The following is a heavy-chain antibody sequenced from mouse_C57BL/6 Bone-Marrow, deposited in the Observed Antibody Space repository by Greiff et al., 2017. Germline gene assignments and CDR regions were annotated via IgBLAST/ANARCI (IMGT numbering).Heavy chain of an antibody. D-gene: IGHD2-4*01. CDR2: IYPGDGDT. V-gene: IGHV1-80*01. CDR1: GYAFSSYW. Sequence: VQLVESGAELVKPGASVKISCKASGYAFSSYWMNWVKQRPGKGLEWIGQIYPGDGDTNYNGKFKGKATLTADKSSSTAYMQLSSLTSEDSAVYFCARARHYYYDLRYFDYWGQGTTLTVSS. J-gene: IGHJ2*01. CDR3: ARARHYYYDLRYFDY.